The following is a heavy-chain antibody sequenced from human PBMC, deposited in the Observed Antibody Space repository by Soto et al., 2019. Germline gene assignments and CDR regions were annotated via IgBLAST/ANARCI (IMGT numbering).Heavy chain of an antibody. D-gene: IGHD1-26*01. V-gene: IGHV4-39*01. J-gene: IGHJ3*02. CDR2: IYYSGNT. Sequence: LSLTCNVSRGSITSSSYYWGWIRPPPGNGLEWIGNIYYSGNTYYNPSLKSRVTISVDTSKNQFSLKLSSVTAADAAVYYCARLERDGYKRYSFDIWGQG. CDR3: ARLERDGYKRYSFDI. CDR1: RGSITSSSYY.